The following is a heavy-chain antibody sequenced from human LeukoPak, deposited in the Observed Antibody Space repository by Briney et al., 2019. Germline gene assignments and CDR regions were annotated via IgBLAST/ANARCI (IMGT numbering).Heavy chain of an antibody. CDR1: GXNFNTYW. CDR3: ARLKEQWLVDC. J-gene: IGHJ4*02. CDR2: IYPADSDT. Sequence: PGASLQISFKGSGXNFNTYWISWVRQMPGKGLEWMGIIYPADSDTRYSPSFQGQVTISADKSISTAFLQWSSLKASDTAMYYCARLKEQWLVDCWGQGTLVTVSS. V-gene: IGHV5-51*01. D-gene: IGHD6-19*01.